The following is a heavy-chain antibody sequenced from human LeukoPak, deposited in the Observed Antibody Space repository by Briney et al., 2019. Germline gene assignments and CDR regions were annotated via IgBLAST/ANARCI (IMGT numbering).Heavy chain of an antibody. CDR2: MGTAGDT. J-gene: IGHJ6*04. Sequence: GGSLRLSCAASGFTFSSYDMHWVRQAPGKGLEWVSAMGTAGDTYYPGSVKGRFTISRENAKNSLYLQMNSLRAGDTAVYYCARVAWGSLYDVWGKGTTVTVSS. D-gene: IGHD3-16*01. CDR1: GFTFSSYD. CDR3: ARVAWGSLYDV. V-gene: IGHV3-13*01.